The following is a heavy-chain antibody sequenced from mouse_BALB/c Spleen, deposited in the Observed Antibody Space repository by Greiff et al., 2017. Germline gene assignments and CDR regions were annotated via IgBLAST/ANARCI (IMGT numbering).Heavy chain of an antibody. D-gene: IGHD1-2*01. CDR2: ISYDGSN. CDR3: ARESLRI. CDR1: GYSITSGYY. V-gene: IGHV3-6*02. Sequence: EVQLQQSGPGLVKPSQSLSLTCSVTGYSITSGYYWNWIRQFPGNKLEWMGYISYDGSNNYNPSLKNRISITRDTSKNQFFLKLNSVTTEDTATYYCARESLRIWGQGTLVTVSA. J-gene: IGHJ3*01.